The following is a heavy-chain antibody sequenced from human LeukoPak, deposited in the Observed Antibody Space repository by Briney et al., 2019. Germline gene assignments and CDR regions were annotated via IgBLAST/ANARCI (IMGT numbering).Heavy chain of an antibody. CDR2: ISYVGGSR. CDR3: TTEGFGELPTD. Sequence: PGGSLRLSCAASGFTFSSYAMFWVRQAPGKGLEWMAVISYVGGSRFYADSVKGRFTTSRDNSKNTLYLQMNSLKTEDTAVYYCTTEGFGELPTDWGQGTLVTVSS. J-gene: IGHJ4*02. V-gene: IGHV3-30-3*01. CDR1: GFTFSSYA. D-gene: IGHD3-10*01.